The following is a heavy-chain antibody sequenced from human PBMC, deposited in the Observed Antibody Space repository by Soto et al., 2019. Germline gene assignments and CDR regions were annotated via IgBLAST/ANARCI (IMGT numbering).Heavy chain of an antibody. CDR3: AMTVIAPSPYLDH. CDR1: GDSISRKY. V-gene: IGHV4-4*07. J-gene: IGHJ4*02. Sequence: QVQLQESGPGLVKPSETLSLTCSVSGDSISRKYWSWLRQPAGGGLEWIGRIYTPGATNYNSSLKSRVSVSVDTSKNQFFLRLTSRTASDPAVYFCAMTVIAPSPYLDHLGQGLLVTVSS. CDR2: IYTPGAT. D-gene: IGHD2-21*02.